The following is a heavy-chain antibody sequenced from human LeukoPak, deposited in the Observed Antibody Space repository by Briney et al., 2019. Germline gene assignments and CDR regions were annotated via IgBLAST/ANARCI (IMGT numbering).Heavy chain of an antibody. V-gene: IGHV4-39*01. J-gene: IGHJ4*02. D-gene: IGHD1-7*01. CDR2: IYYSGST. CDR3: ARHVTTNYRPTVFDY. CDR1: GGSISSSSYY. Sequence: SETLSLTCTVSGGSISSSSYYWGWIRQPPGKGLEWIGSIYYSGSTYYNPSLKSRVTISVDTSKNQFSLKLSSVTAADTAVYYCARHVTTNYRPTVFDYWGQGTLVTVSS.